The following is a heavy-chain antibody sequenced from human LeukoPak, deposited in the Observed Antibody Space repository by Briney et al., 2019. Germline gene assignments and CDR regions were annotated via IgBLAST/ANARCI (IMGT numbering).Heavy chain of an antibody. D-gene: IGHD2-8*01. CDR2: INTDGSST. Sequence: TGGSLRLSCAASGFTFSSYWMHWVRQAPGKGLVWVSRINTDGSSTSYADSVKGRFTISRDNAKNTLYLQMNSLRAEDTAVYYCARDLCRYCTNVVSGFDIWGQGTMVTVSS. V-gene: IGHV3-74*01. CDR3: ARDLCRYCTNVVSGFDI. J-gene: IGHJ3*02. CDR1: GFTFSSYW.